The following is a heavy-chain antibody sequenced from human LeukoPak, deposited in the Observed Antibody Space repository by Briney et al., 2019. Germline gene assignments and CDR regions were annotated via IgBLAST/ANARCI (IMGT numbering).Heavy chain of an antibody. D-gene: IGHD2-2*01. CDR2: ISAYNGNT. CDR3: ARRSRSTSLLP. V-gene: IGHV1-18*01. CDR1: GYTFTSYG. Sequence: ASVKVSCKASGYTFTSYGISWVRQAPGQGLEWMGWISAYNGNTNYAQKLQGRVTMTTDTSTRTAYMELRSLRSEDTAVYYCARRSRSTSLLPWGQGTMVTVSS. J-gene: IGHJ3*01.